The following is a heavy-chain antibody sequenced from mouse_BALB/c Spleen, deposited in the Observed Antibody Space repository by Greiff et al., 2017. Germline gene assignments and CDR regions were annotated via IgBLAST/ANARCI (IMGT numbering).Heavy chain of an antibody. J-gene: IGHJ4*01. V-gene: IGHV1-7*01. CDR2: INPSTGYT. CDR3: ARSGGGYLRAMDY. Sequence: QVQLQQSGAELAKPGASVKMSCKASGYTFNSYWMHWVKQRPGQGLEWIGYINPSTGYTEYNQKFKDKATLTADKSSSTAYMQLSSLTSEDSAVYYCARSGGGYLRAMDYWGQGTSVTVSS. CDR1: GYTFNSYW. D-gene: IGHD1-1*02.